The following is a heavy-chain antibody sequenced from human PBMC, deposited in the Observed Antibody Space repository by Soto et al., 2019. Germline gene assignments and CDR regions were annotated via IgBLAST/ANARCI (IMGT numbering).Heavy chain of an antibody. CDR2: IYWDDAQ. CDR3: AHKRDVSRGFKY. CDR1: GFPFSINGVA. V-gene: IGHV2-5*02. Sequence: QITLKESGPTLVKPTQTLTLTCTFSGFPFSINGVAVGWIRQPPGQALEWLALIYWDDAQSYNPSLKNRLTITTDSSRNQVVLTRTNMDAVDTATYYCAHKRDVSRGFKYWGQGTLVTVSS. J-gene: IGHJ4*02. D-gene: IGHD3-10*01.